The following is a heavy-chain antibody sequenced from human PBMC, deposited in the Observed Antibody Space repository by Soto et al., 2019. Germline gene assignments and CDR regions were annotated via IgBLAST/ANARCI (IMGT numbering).Heavy chain of an antibody. J-gene: IGHJ4*02. D-gene: IGHD4-17*01. CDR2: IYYSGST. CDR3: ARDSREPTEIHDFGDDDTRLNTDY. Sequence: QVQLQESGPGLVKPSQTLSLTCTVSGGSISSGDYYWSWIRQPPGKGLEWIGYIYYSGSTYYNPSLESRVTTPVDTSKNQFSLKLSSVTAADTAVYYCARDSREPTEIHDFGDDDTRLNTDYWGQGTLVTVSS. V-gene: IGHV4-30-4*01. CDR1: GGSISSGDYY.